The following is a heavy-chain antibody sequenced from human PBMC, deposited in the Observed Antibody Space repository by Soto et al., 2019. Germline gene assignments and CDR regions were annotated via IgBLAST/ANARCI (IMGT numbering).Heavy chain of an antibody. CDR3: ARDRAQWGYSYGRAPGY. V-gene: IGHV3-30-3*01. CDR2: ISYDGSNK. CDR1: GFTFSSYA. Sequence: GGSLRLSCAASGFTFSSYAMHWVRQAPGKGLEWVAVISYDGSNKYYADSVKGRFTISRDNSKNTLYLQMNGLRAEDTAVYYCARDRAQWGYSYGRAPGYWGQGTLVTVSS. J-gene: IGHJ4*02. D-gene: IGHD5-18*01.